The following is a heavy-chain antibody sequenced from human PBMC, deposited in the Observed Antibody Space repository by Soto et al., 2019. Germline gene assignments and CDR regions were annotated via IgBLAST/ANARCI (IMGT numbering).Heavy chain of an antibody. CDR1: GFTFSNYA. J-gene: IGHJ4*02. V-gene: IGHV3-23*01. CDR3: VKDFRGGYDWTHD. D-gene: IGHD5-12*01. CDR2: IRGSGGPT. Sequence: EVQLLESGGDLVQPGGSPRLSCAASGFTFSNYAMSWVRQAPGKGLEWVSLIRGSGGPTNYADSVKGRFTVSRDNSKNMLFLQMNSLRAEDTAVYYCVKDFRGGYDWTHDWGQGTLVTVSS.